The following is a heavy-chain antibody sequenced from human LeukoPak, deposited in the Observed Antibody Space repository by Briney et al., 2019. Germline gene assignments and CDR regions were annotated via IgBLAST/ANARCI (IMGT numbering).Heavy chain of an antibody. CDR2: ISGSGGST. V-gene: IGHV3-23*01. D-gene: IGHD6-6*01. J-gene: IGHJ4*02. CDR1: GFTFSSYA. CDR3: AKDFTDYSSSSS. Sequence: GGSLRLSCAASGFTFSSYAMSWVRQAPGKGLGWVSAISGSGGSTYYADSVKGRFTISRDNSKNTLYLQMNNLRAEDTAVYYCAKDFTDYSSSSSWGQGTLVTVSS.